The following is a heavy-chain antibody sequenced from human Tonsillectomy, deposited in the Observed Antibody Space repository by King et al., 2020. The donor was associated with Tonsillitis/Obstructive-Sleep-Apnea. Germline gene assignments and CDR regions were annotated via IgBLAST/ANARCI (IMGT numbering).Heavy chain of an antibody. J-gene: IGHJ6*03. V-gene: IGHV3-7*04. CDR1: GSTFSSYW. Sequence: VQLVESGGGLVQPGGSLRLSCAASGSTFSSYWMSWVRQAPGKGLEWVANIKQDGSEKYYVDSVKGRFTISRDNAKNSLYLQMNSLRAEDTAVYYCARDQHVHFPYYYYYYMDVWGKGTTVTVSS. CDR2: IKQDGSEK. CDR3: ARDQHVHFPYYYYYYMDV. D-gene: IGHD1-1*01.